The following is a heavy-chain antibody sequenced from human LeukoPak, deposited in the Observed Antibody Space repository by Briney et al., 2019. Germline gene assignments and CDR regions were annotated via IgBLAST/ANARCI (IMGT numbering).Heavy chain of an antibody. V-gene: IGHV3-9*01. D-gene: IGHD5-12*01. Sequence: PGGSLRLSCAASGFTFDDYAMHWVRQAPGKGLEWVSGISWNSGSIGYADSVKGRFTISRDNAKNSLYLQMNSLRAEDTALYYCAKDKAVATIRYYFDYWGQGTLVTVSS. J-gene: IGHJ4*02. CDR1: GFTFDDYA. CDR3: AKDKAVATIRYYFDY. CDR2: ISWNSGSI.